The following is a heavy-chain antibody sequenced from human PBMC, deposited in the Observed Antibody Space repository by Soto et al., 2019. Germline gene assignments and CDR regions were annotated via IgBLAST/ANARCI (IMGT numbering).Heavy chain of an antibody. J-gene: IGHJ6*02. V-gene: IGHV3-33*01. CDR3: ARGREGDNVLLWFGELMEGMDV. CDR1: GFTFSSYG. CDR2: IWYDGSNK. Sequence: QVQLVESGGGVVQPGRSLRLSCAASGFTFSSYGMHWVRQAPGKGLEWVAVIWYDGSNKYYADSVKGRFTISRDNSKNTRYLQMNSLSAEDTAVYYCARGREGDNVLLWFGELMEGMDVWGQGTTVTVSS. D-gene: IGHD3-10*01.